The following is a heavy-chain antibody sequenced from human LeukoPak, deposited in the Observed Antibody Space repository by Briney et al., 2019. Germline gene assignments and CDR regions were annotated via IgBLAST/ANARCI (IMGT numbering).Heavy chain of an antibody. Sequence: GGSLRLSCAASGFTFINTWMNWVRQAPGKGLEWVSSISSSSSYIYYADSVKGRFTISRDNAKNSLYLQMNSLRAEDTAVYYCARESVEDSSSSDYPDYWGQGTLVTVSS. CDR3: ARESVEDSSSSDYPDY. D-gene: IGHD6-6*01. CDR1: GFTFINTW. V-gene: IGHV3-21*01. CDR2: ISSSSSYI. J-gene: IGHJ4*02.